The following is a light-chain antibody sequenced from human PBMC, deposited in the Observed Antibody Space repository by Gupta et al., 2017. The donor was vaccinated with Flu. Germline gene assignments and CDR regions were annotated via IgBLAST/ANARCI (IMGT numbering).Light chain of an antibody. Sequence: VFTQPPSVSVSPGPTARLTCEGPNIGSKSVDWYQQKPGQAPFLVVHDDSERPSGIPERFSGSNSGNTATLTSTRVEDGDEADYHCQVWDSTSDPLVFGGGTKLTVL. CDR3: QVWDSTSDPLV. J-gene: IGLJ3*02. CDR2: DDS. V-gene: IGLV3-21*02. CDR1: NIGSKS.